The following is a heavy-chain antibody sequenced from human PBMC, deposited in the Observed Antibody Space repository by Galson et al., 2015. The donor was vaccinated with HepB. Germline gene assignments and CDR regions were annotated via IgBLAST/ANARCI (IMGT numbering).Heavy chain of an antibody. Sequence: SVKVSCKASGYTFTSYGISWVRQAPGQGLEWMGWISTYNGNTNYAQKLQGRVTMTTDTSTRTVYMELRSLRSDDTAVFYCARVGRSHYYSDYWGQGTLVTVSS. CDR3: ARVGRSHYYSDY. J-gene: IGHJ4*02. CDR1: GYTFTSYG. V-gene: IGHV1-18*01. CDR2: ISTYNGNT. D-gene: IGHD1-26*01.